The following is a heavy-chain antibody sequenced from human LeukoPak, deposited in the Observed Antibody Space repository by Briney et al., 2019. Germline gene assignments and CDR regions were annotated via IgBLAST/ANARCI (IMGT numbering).Heavy chain of an antibody. CDR2: ISSSGSTI. D-gene: IGHD3-3*01. CDR3: TRCAKTPEGGSGWCNWFDA. V-gene: IGHV3-48*03. Sequence: GGSLRLSCAASGFTFSSYEMNWVRQAPGKGLEWVSYISSSGSTIYYADSVKGRFTISRDNSKNTLYLQLNSLRAEDTALYSCTRCAKTPEGGSGWCNWFDAWGQGTVVTVSS. CDR1: GFTFSSYE. J-gene: IGHJ5*02.